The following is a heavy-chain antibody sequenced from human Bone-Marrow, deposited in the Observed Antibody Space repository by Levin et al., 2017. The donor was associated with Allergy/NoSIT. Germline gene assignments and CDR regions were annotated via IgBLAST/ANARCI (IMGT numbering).Heavy chain of an antibody. CDR1: GYTFTNYD. V-gene: IGHV1-8*01. J-gene: IGHJ4*02. CDR3: TRGDY. Sequence: ASVKVSCEASGYTFTNYDINWVRQATAQGLEWVGSMNPTSGSAYYSQKLQGRVTLTRAISISTVYMDLRGLRSEDTAVYFCTRGDYWGQGTLVTVSS. CDR2: MNPTSGSA.